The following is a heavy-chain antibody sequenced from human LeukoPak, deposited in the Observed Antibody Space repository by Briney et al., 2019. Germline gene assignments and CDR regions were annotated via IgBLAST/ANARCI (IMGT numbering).Heavy chain of an antibody. V-gene: IGHV1-2*02. CDR3: ARDRSPAPGRSYGRGHFDY. CDR2: INPNSGGT. J-gene: IGHJ4*02. Sequence: ASVKVSCKASGYTFTGYYMHWVRQAPGQGLEWMGWINPNSGGTNYAQKFQGRVTMTRDTSISTAYMELSRLRSDDTAVYYCARDRSPAPGRSYGRGHFDYWGQGTLVTASS. D-gene: IGHD5-18*01. CDR1: GYTFTGYY.